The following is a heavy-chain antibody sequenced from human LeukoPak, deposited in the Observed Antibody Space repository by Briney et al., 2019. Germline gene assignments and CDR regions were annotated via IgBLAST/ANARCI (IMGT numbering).Heavy chain of an antibody. CDR2: ISGSGGST. CDR3: AKSSSSSPRYASSYGMDV. V-gene: IGHV3-23*01. J-gene: IGHJ6*02. CDR1: GMSVSSNY. Sequence: PGGSLRLSCAVSGMSVSSNYMTWVRQAPGKGLEWVSAISGSGGSTYYADSVKGRFTISRDNSKNTLYLQTNSLRAEDTAVYYCAKSSSSSPRYASSYGMDVWGQGTTVTVSS. D-gene: IGHD6-13*01.